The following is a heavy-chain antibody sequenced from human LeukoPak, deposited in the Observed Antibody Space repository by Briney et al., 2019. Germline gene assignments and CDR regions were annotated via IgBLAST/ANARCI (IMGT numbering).Heavy chain of an antibody. J-gene: IGHJ4*02. V-gene: IGHV3-72*01. CDR1: GFFFTDPY. Sequence: GGSLRLSRAASGFFFTDPYMEWVRQAPGKGLEWVGRIKNKAKRYTTGYAASVKGRFTISRDDSKNSLYLQMDSLKTEDTAVYFCARSRLGALDYWGQGTLVTVSS. D-gene: IGHD1-26*01. CDR3: ARSRLGALDY. CDR2: IKNKAKRYTT.